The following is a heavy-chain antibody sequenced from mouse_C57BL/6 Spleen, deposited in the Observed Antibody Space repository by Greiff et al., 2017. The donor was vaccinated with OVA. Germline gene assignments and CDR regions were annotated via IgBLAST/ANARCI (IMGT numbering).Heavy chain of an antibody. V-gene: IGHV1-15*01. CDR3: TREGGYDGDYYAMDY. D-gene: IGHD2-2*01. Sequence: QVQLQQSGAELVRPGASVTLSCTASGYTFTDYEMHWVKQTPVHGLEWIGAIDPETGGTAYNQKFKGQAILTADKSSSTAYMELRSLTSEDSAVYYCTREGGYDGDYYAMDYWGQGTSVTVSS. J-gene: IGHJ4*01. CDR1: GYTFTDYE. CDR2: IDPETGGT.